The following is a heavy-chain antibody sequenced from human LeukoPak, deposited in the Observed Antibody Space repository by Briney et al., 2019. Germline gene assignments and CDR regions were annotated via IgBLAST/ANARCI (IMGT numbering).Heavy chain of an antibody. CDR3: ARGGDYDNLWGRYRQKDGFDY. J-gene: IGHJ4*02. V-gene: IGHV3-48*01. CDR1: GFTFSSYS. D-gene: IGHD3-16*02. CDR2: ITSSSSII. Sequence: GGSLRLSCAASGFTFSSYSMNWVRQAPGKGLEWVSYITSSSSIIYYADSVKGRFTMTRENAKNSLYLQMNSLRAEDTAVYFCARGGDYDNLWGRYRQKDGFDYWGQGTLVTVSS.